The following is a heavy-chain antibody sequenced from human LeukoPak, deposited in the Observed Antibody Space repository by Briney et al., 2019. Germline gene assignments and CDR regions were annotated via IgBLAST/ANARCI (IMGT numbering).Heavy chain of an antibody. CDR2: INPNSGGT. Sequence: GASVKVSCKASGYTFTGYYMHWVRQAPGQGLEWMGWINPNSGGTNYAQKFQGWVTMTRDTSISTAYMELSRLRSDDTAVYYCARDRFSGYDYSFDYWGQGTLVTVSS. J-gene: IGHJ4*02. V-gene: IGHV1-2*04. CDR3: ARDRFSGYDYSFDY. D-gene: IGHD5-12*01. CDR1: GYTFTGYY.